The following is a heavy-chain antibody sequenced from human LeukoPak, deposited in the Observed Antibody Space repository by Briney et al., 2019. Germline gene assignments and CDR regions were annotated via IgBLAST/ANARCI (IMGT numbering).Heavy chain of an antibody. CDR2: INHSGST. J-gene: IGHJ1*01. CDR3: ARGDRGDSSGYYSEYFQR. D-gene: IGHD3-22*01. CDR1: GGSFSGYY. V-gene: IGHV4-34*01. Sequence: SETLSLTCAVYGGSFSGYYWSWIRQPPGKGLEWIGEINHSGSTNYNPSLKSRVTISVDTSKNQFSLKLSSVTAADTAVYYCARGDRGDSSGYYSEYFQRWGQGTLVTVSS.